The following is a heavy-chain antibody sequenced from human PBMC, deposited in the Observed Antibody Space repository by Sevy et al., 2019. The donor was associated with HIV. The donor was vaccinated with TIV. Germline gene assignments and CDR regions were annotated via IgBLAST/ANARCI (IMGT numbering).Heavy chain of an antibody. CDR2: IYPGDSDT. D-gene: IGHD2-8*01. J-gene: IGHJ3*02. CDR1: GYSFTTYW. CDR3: ARLGNNEEGAFDI. Sequence: GESLKISCKASGYSFTTYWIGWVRQMPGKGLHWMGSIYPGDSDTIYSPSFQGQVSISADKSVTTAYLQWNILQATDTAIYDCARLGNNEEGAFDIWGQGTMVTVSS. V-gene: IGHV5-51*01.